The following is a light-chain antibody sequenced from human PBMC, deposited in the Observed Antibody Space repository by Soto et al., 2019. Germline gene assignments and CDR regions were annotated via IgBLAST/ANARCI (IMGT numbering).Light chain of an antibody. CDR3: SSYTTSSTLV. CDR1: SSDVGYYNR. V-gene: IGLV2-18*02. J-gene: IGLJ2*01. Sequence: QSVLTQPPSVSGSPGQSVTISCTGTSSDVGYYNRVSWYHQPPGTAPRLMVFEVSNRPSGVPDRFSGSKSGNTASLTISGLQAEDEADYYCSSYTTSSTLVFGGGTKVTVL. CDR2: EVS.